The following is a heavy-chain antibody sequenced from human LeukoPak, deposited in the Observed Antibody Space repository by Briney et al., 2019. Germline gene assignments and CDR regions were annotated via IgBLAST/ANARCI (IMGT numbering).Heavy chain of an antibody. CDR3: ARVKPVPTVSFDP. V-gene: IGHV1-8*01. J-gene: IGHJ5*02. CDR2: MNPNSLIP. D-gene: IGHD4-17*01. CDR1: GYTLSDYD. Sequence: ASVKVSCKASGYTLSDYDINWVRQAPGQGLEYMGWMNPNSLIPGYARKFRGRVTLTMDTSIRTAYMELSGLTYDDTAIYYCARVKPVPTVSFDPWGQGTLVTVSS.